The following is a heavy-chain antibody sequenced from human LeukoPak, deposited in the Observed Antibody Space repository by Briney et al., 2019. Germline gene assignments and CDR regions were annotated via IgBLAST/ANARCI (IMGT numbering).Heavy chain of an antibody. J-gene: IGHJ4*02. D-gene: IGHD3-10*01. Sequence: PGGSLRLSCAASGFTFSTYGMNWVRQAPGKGPEWVSYIDSSSTTIYYADSVKGRFTISRDNAKNSLYLQMNSLRDEDTAVYYCARDESGSILRYHFDYWGQGTLVTVSS. CDR2: IDSSSTTI. CDR1: GFTFSTYG. CDR3: ARDESGSILRYHFDY. V-gene: IGHV3-48*02.